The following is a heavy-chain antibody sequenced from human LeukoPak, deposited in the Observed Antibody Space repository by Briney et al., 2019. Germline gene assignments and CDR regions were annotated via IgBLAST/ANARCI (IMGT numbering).Heavy chain of an antibody. V-gene: IGHV3-23*01. D-gene: IGHD3-22*01. CDR3: AKSYYADRSYFDS. CDR2: ISGSGDTT. J-gene: IGHJ4*02. CDR1: GFTFSNYW. Sequence: PGGSLRLSCAASGFTFSNYWTSWVRQAPGKGLEWVSGISGSGDTTYYADSVKGRFTISRDNSKKTLYVQMNSLRAEDTAVYYCAKSYYADRSYFDSWGQGTLVTVSS.